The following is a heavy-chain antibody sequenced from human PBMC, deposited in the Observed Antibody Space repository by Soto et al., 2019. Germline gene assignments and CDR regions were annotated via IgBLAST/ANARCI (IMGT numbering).Heavy chain of an antibody. J-gene: IGHJ4*02. V-gene: IGHV4-30-2*01. CDR2: IYHSGST. CDR3: ARIQNYYDSSGYYLGGTIDY. Sequence: QLQLQESGSGLVKPSQTLSLTCAVSGGSISRGGYSWSWIRQPPGKGLGWLGYIYHSGSTYYNPYRKNRVTISVDMSKDQFSLKLSSVTAADTAVYYCARIQNYYDSSGYYLGGTIDYWGQGTLVTVSS. D-gene: IGHD3-22*01. CDR1: GGSISRGGYS.